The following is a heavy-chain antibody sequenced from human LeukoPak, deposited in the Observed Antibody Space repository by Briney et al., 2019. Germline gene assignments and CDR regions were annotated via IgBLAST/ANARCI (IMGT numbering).Heavy chain of an antibody. V-gene: IGHV3-30*04. J-gene: IGHJ4*02. CDR3: ARDGLTPAIDY. CDR2: ISYDGSNK. Sequence: GGSLRLSCAASGFTFSSYAMHWVRQAPGKGLEWVAVISYDGSNKYYADSVKGRFTISRDNAKNSLYLQMNSLRAEDTAVYYCARDGLTPAIDYWGQGTLVTVSS. CDR1: GFTFSSYA.